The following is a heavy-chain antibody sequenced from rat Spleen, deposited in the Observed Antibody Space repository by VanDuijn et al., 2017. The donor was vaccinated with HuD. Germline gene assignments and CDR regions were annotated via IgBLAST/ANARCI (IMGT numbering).Heavy chain of an antibody. Sequence: EVQLVESDGGLVQPGRSLKLSCAASGFTFSDYYMAWVRQAPTKGLEWVATISYGDSSGHSSTYYRDSVKGRFTISRDNAKSTLYLQMNSLRSEDTATYYCARLRYNPFDYWGQGVMVTVSS. CDR1: GFTFSDYY. CDR3: ARLRYNPFDY. V-gene: IGHV5-22*01. D-gene: IGHD1-5*01. J-gene: IGHJ2*01. CDR2: ISYGDSSGHSST.